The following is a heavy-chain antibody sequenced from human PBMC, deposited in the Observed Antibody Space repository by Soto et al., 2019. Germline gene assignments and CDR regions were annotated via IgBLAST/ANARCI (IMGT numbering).Heavy chain of an antibody. CDR1: GGSISSSSYY. V-gene: IGHV4-39*01. Sequence: QLQLQESGPGLVKPSETLSLTCTVSGGSISSSSYYWGWIRQPPGKGLEWIGSIYYSGSTYYNPSLKSRVTISVDTSKNQFSLKLSSVTAADTAVYYCARWDGDFWSGYNTLFDYWGQGTLVTVSS. CDR3: ARWDGDFWSGYNTLFDY. CDR2: IYYSGST. D-gene: IGHD3-3*01. J-gene: IGHJ4*02.